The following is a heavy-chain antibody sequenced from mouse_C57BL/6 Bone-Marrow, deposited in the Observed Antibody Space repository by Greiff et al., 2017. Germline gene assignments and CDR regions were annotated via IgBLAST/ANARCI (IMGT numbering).Heavy chain of an antibody. V-gene: IGHV1-7*01. CDR1: GYTFTSYW. Sequence: QVQLQQSGAELAKPGAPVKLSCKASGYTFTSYWMHWVKQRPGQALEWIGYINPSSGYTKYNQKFKDKATLTADKSSSTAYMQLSSLTYEDSAVYYCATSYSPSLDYWGQGTTLTVSA. CDR3: ATSYSPSLDY. CDR2: INPSSGYT. J-gene: IGHJ2*01. D-gene: IGHD2-10*01.